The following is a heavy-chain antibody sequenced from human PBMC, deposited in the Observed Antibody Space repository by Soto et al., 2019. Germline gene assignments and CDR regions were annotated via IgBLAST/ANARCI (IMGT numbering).Heavy chain of an antibody. CDR1: GFAFSSYA. V-gene: IGHV3-23*01. J-gene: IGHJ4*02. Sequence: PGGSLRLSCAASGFAFSSYAMSWVRQAPGKGLEWVSAISGSGGSTYYADSVKGRFTISRDNSKNTLYLQMNSLRAEDTAVYYCARDKATTDRTFDYWGQGTLVTVSS. CDR2: ISGSGGST. CDR3: ARDKATTDRTFDY. D-gene: IGHD1-1*01.